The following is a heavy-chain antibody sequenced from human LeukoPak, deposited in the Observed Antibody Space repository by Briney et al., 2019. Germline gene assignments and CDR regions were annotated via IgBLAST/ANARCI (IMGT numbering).Heavy chain of an antibody. CDR2: IYYSWSI. J-gene: IGHJ5*02. CDR3: AREFDSCSWYQYNWFDP. D-gene: IGHD6-13*01. CDR1: GGSISRRSYY. V-gene: IGHV4-39*07. Sequence: SETLSLTCTVSGGSISRRSYYWRWIRQPPGKGLEGVGSIYYSWSIYYNPSLKSRVTISVDTSKNQFSLQLTSVTAADTAVYYCAREFDSCSWYQYNWFDPWGQGTLVTVSS.